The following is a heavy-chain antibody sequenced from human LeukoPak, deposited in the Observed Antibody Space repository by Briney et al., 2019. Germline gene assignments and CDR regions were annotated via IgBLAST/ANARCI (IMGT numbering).Heavy chain of an antibody. Sequence: ASVKVSCKASGYTFTGYYMHWVRQAPGQGLEWLGWINPNSGGTNSSQKFQGRVTMTRDTSISTADMELSRLTSDDTAVYYCARALLLWFGDLMGYWGQGTLVTVSS. CDR3: ARALLLWFGDLMGY. CDR2: INPNSGGT. CDR1: GYTFTGYY. V-gene: IGHV1-2*02. D-gene: IGHD3-10*01. J-gene: IGHJ4*02.